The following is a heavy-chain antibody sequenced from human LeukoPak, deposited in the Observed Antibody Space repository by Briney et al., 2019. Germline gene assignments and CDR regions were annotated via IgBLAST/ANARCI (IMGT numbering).Heavy chain of an antibody. CDR2: ISYDGSNK. CDR1: GFTFSSYG. J-gene: IGHJ4*02. V-gene: IGHV3-30*18. Sequence: GRSLRLSCAASGFTFSSYGMHWVRQAPGKGLEWVAVISYDGSNKYYADSVKGRFTISRDNSKNTLYLQMNSLRAEDTAMYYCAKTSQPAAATRTKYYFDFWGQGTLVTVSS. D-gene: IGHD2-15*01. CDR3: AKTSQPAAATRTKYYFDF.